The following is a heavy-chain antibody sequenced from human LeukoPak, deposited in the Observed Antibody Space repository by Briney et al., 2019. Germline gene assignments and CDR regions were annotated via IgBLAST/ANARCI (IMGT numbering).Heavy chain of an antibody. CDR2: ISFDGDNE. Sequence: PGGSLRLSCAASGFTFSSYAMHWVRQAPGKGLEWVADISFDGDNEYYADSVRGRFMIARDNSKNTVYLQMNNLTIEDTAVYYCAREPSGNFGQLVSSAEYFQHWGQGTRVTVSS. J-gene: IGHJ1*01. D-gene: IGHD5/OR15-5a*01. CDR3: AREPSGNFGQLVSSAEYFQH. V-gene: IGHV3-30-3*01. CDR1: GFTFSSYA.